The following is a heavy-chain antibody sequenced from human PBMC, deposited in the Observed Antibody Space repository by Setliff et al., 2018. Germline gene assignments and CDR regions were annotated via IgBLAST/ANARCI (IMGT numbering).Heavy chain of an antibody. V-gene: IGHV3-21*01. D-gene: IGHD2-2*01. CDR1: GSSITSSNW. CDR2: ISSTSKYI. Sequence: ETLSLTCAVSGSSITSSNWWSWVRQAPGKGLEWVSSISSTSKYIFYADSVEGRFSISRDNAENSLYLQMNSLRTEDTAVYFCARVAMGASCSGTSCQKYRFDYWGQGTLVTVSS. J-gene: IGHJ4*02. CDR3: ARVAMGASCSGTSCQKYRFDY.